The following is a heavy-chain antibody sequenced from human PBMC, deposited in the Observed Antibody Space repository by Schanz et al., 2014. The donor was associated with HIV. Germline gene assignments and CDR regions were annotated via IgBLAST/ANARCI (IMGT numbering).Heavy chain of an antibody. CDR3: ARAVLRRIAVTFTLYYFDN. J-gene: IGHJ4*02. CDR1: GYTFTNYG. CDR2: ISGYIGNT. D-gene: IGHD2-21*02. V-gene: IGHV1-18*01. Sequence: QVQLVQSGAEVKKPGASVTVSCKASGYTFTNYGINWVRQAPGQGLEWMGWISGYIGNTNYAQNLQGRVTMTADTFTSTAYMELRSLTSDDTAVYYCARAVLRRIAVTFTLYYFDNWGQGSLVIVSS.